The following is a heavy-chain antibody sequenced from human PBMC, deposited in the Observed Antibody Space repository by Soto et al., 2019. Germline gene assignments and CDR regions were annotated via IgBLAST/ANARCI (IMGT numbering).Heavy chain of an antibody. CDR3: AKNLLVTIQDGLDI. CDR2: ILPSSGVT. Sequence: ASVKVSCKASGYTFSKYYLHWVRQAPGQGLEWMGWILPSSGVTNYARKFQGRVTMTRDTSTSTAYLDLSRLRSDDTAVYYCAKNLLVTIQDGLDILGQGTMVAVS. D-gene: IGHD1-1*01. CDR1: GYTFSKYY. V-gene: IGHV1-2*02. J-gene: IGHJ3*02.